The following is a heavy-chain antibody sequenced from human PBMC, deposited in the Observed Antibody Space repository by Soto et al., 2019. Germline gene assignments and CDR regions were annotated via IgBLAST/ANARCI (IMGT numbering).Heavy chain of an antibody. CDR3: ARSGGPPYDFWSGYSVYYYYGMDV. D-gene: IGHD3-3*01. V-gene: IGHV1-3*01. Sequence: ASVKVSCKASGYTFTSYAMHWVRQAPGQRLEWMGWINAGNGNTKYSQKFQGRVTITRDTSASTAYMELSSLRSEDTAVYYCARSGGPPYDFWSGYSVYYYYGMDVSGQGPTVTVYS. J-gene: IGHJ6*02. CDR2: INAGNGNT. CDR1: GYTFTSYA.